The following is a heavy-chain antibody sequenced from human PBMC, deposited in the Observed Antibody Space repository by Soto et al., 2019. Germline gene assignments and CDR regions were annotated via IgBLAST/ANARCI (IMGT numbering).Heavy chain of an antibody. CDR2: IGPAGDT. CDR1: GFTFSSYD. J-gene: IGHJ6*02. CDR3: ARSGDHYYDSGSSSGYYYYGMDV. V-gene: IGHV3-13*01. Sequence: EVQLVESGGGLVQPGGSLRLSCAASGFTFSSYDMHWVRQATGKGLEWVSTIGPAGDTYYPGSVKGRFTISRENAKNSLYLQMNSLRAGDTAVYYCARSGDHYYDSGSSSGYYYYGMDVWGQGTTVTASS. D-gene: IGHD3-10*01.